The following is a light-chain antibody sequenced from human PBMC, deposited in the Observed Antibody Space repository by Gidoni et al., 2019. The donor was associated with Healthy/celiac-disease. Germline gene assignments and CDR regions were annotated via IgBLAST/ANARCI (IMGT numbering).Light chain of an antibody. CDR1: QSVSSN. Sequence: DIVMTQSPATLPVSPGERATLSCRASQSVSSNLAWYQQKPGQAPRLLIYSASTRATGIPARFSGSGSGTEFTLTIGSLQSEDFAVYYCQQYNNWPQTFGQGTKVEIK. J-gene: IGKJ1*01. CDR3: QQYNNWPQT. V-gene: IGKV3-15*01. CDR2: SAS.